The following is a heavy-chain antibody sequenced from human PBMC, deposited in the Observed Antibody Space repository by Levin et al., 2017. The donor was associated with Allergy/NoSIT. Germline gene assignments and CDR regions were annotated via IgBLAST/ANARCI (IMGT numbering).Heavy chain of an antibody. CDR2: ISYDGSNQ. CDR3: ARGIDFWSTYYPYSANDSGVY. J-gene: IGHJ4*02. D-gene: IGHD3-3*01. V-gene: IGHV3-30-3*01. Sequence: GGSLRLSCAASGFTFSRDAMHWVRQAPGKGLEWVAFISYDGSNQYYIDSVKGRFIISRDNSKNAVDLQMNSLRAEGTAVYYCARGIDFWSTYYPYSANDSGVYWGRGTLVIVSS. CDR1: GFTFSRDA.